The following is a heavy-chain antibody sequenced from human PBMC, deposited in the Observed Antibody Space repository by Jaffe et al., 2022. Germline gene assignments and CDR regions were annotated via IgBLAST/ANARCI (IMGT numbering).Heavy chain of an antibody. Sequence: EVQLVESGGGLVKPGGSLRLSCAASGFTFSDYTMNWVRQAPGKGLEWVSSLSGSSSFIYYADSVKGRFTISRDNAENSLYLQMNSLRAEDTAVYYCARDPNYDFWSGYHTPSFDYWGQGTLVTVSS. CDR3: ARDPNYDFWSGYHTPSFDY. CDR1: GFTFSDYT. CDR2: LSGSSSFI. D-gene: IGHD3-3*01. J-gene: IGHJ4*02. V-gene: IGHV3-21*01.